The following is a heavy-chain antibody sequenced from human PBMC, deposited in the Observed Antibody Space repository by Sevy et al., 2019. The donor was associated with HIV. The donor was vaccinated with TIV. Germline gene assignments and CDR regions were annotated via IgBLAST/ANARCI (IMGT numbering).Heavy chain of an antibody. V-gene: IGHV5-51*01. CDR1: GYSFTSYW. CDR2: IYPGDSDT. Sequence: GESLKTSCKGSGYSFTSYWIGWVRQMPGKGLEWMGIIYPGDSDTRYSPSFQGQVTISADKSISTAYLQWSSLKASDTAMYYCARRWETPNDALDIWGQGTMVTVSS. J-gene: IGHJ3*02. D-gene: IGHD1-26*01. CDR3: ARRWETPNDALDI.